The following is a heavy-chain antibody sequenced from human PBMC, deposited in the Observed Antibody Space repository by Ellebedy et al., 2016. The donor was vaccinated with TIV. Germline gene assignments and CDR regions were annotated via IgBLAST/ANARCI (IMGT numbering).Heavy chain of an antibody. CDR2: IFSDGST. Sequence: GGSLRLSXVVSGFTVSNNYMTWVRQAPGKGLEWVSVIFSDGSTYYADSVKGRFTISRDNFKNILSLQMNSLRAEDTAVYYCAKYSGVTITRYFDSWGQGSLVTVSS. CDR1: GFTVSNNY. V-gene: IGHV3-53*01. J-gene: IGHJ4*02. D-gene: IGHD5-24*01. CDR3: AKYSGVTITRYFDS.